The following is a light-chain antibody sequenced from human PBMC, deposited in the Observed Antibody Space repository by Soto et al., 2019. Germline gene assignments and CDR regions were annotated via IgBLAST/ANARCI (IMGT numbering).Light chain of an antibody. V-gene: IGKV3-20*01. J-gene: IGKJ2*01. CDR1: QSVSSHC. CDR2: RAS. CDR3: QQFEASPYT. Sequence: EIVLTQSPDTLSLSPGERATLSCRASQSVSSHCLAWYQQKPGQAPRLLIYRASSRATGIPDRFSGSGSGTDFTLTVSRLEPEDSAVFYCQQFEASPYTFGQGTKLEI.